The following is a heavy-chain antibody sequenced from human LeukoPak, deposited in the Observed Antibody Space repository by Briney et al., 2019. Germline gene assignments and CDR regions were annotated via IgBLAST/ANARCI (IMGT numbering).Heavy chain of an antibody. D-gene: IGHD3-22*01. Sequence: SETLSLTCTVSGGSISSYYWSWLRQPPGKGLEYIGYTHYSGATNYNPSLKSRVTISLDTSGNQFSLKLNSVTAADTAVYYCARDRGGHYYDSSGYFDYWGQGTLVTVSS. V-gene: IGHV4-59*12. CDR3: ARDRGGHYYDSSGYFDY. J-gene: IGHJ4*02. CDR2: THYSGAT. CDR1: GGSISSYY.